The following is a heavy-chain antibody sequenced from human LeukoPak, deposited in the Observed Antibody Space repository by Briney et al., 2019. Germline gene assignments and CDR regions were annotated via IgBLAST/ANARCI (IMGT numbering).Heavy chain of an antibody. CDR1: GFTFSSYS. CDR3: ASIAVAGTVDY. Sequence: GGSLRLSCAASGFTFSSYSMNWVRQAPGRGLEWVSSISSSSSYIYYADSVKGRFTISRDNAKNSLYLQMNSLRAEDTAVYYCASIAVAGTVDYWGQGTLVTVSS. CDR2: ISSSSSYI. D-gene: IGHD6-19*01. J-gene: IGHJ4*02. V-gene: IGHV3-21*01.